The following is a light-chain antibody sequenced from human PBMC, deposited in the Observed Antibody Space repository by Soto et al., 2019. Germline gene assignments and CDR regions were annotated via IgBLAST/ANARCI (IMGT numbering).Light chain of an antibody. V-gene: IGKV3-11*01. J-gene: IGKJ4*01. Sequence: EIVLTQSPATLSLSPGERATLSCRASQSVSKYLAWYQQKPGQAPRLLIHDASSRATGIPARFSGSGSGTDVTLTISGLEPEDFGVYSCRQRGTWPQITSGGGTQVEIK. CDR1: QSVSKY. CDR2: DAS. CDR3: RQRGTWPQIT.